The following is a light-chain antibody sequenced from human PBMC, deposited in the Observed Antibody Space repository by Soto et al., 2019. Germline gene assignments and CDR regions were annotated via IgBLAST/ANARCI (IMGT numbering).Light chain of an antibody. J-gene: IGKJ1*01. CDR3: QHYDSYSWT. CDR1: QSINSW. CDR2: DVS. Sequence: DIQMTQSPSTLSASVGDRVTITCRASQSINSWLAWYQQKPGTAPNLLIYDVSSLESGVSSRFSGSGSGTEFNLTISSLQRNDFATYYCQHYDSYSWTFGQGTKVDIK. V-gene: IGKV1-5*01.